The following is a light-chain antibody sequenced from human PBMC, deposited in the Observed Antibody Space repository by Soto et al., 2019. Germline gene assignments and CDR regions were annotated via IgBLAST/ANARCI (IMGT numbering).Light chain of an antibody. CDR2: LGS. CDR1: QSLLHSNGYTY. J-gene: IGKJ3*01. V-gene: IGKV2-28*01. CDR3: MQALQTPFT. Sequence: DIVMTQSPLSLPVTPGEPASISCRSSQSLLHSNGYTYLDWYRQKPGQSPQLLIYLGSNRASGVPDRFSGSGSGTDFTLRISRVEAEDVGVYYCMQALQTPFTFGPGTKVDIK.